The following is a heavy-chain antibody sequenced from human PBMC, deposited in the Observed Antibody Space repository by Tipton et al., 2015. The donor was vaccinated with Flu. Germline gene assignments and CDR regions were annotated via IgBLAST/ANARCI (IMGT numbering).Heavy chain of an antibody. Sequence: TLSLTCSVSGDAIRSGYLWAWIRQPPGRGLEWIGNIFGSGSTYLNPSLKGRVAISVDTSKNQFSLKLGSVTDADTAVYYCATTTYCYGSGTHDYWGHGTLVTVSS. J-gene: IGHJ4*01. D-gene: IGHD3-10*01. CDR2: IFGSGST. CDR1: GDAIRSGYL. V-gene: IGHV4-38-2*01. CDR3: ATTTYCYGSGTHDY.